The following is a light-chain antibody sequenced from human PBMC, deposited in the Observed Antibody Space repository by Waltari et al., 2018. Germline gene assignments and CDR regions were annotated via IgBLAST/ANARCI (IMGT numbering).Light chain of an antibody. CDR1: QSVSSSY. CDR3: QQYGSSPALT. V-gene: IGKV3-20*01. CDR2: GAS. J-gene: IGKJ4*01. Sequence: EIVLTQSPGTLSLSPGERATHACRASQSVSSSYLAWYQQKPGQAPRLLNYGASSRATGIPDRFSGSGSGTDFTLTISRLEPEDFAVYYCQQYGSSPALTFGGGTKVEIK.